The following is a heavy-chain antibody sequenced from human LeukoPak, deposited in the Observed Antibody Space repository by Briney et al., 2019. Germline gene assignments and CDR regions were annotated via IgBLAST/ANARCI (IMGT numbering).Heavy chain of an antibody. V-gene: IGHV1-2*06. CDR2: INPNSGGT. D-gene: IGHD3-10*01. J-gene: IGHJ6*02. CDR1: GYTFTGYY. Sequence: GASVKVSCKASGYTFTGYYMHWVRQAPGQGLEWMGRINPNSGGTNYAQKFQGRVTMTRDTSISTAYMELSRLRSDDTAVYYCARDLLWFGGLLYGMDVWGQGTTVTVSS. CDR3: ARDLLWFGGLLYGMDV.